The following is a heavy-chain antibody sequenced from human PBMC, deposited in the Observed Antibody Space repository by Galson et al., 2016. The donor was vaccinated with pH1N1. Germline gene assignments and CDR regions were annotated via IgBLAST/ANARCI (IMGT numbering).Heavy chain of an antibody. CDR1: GFTFDDYA. J-gene: IGHJ4*02. Sequence: SLRLSCADSGFTFDDYAMLWVRQAPGKGLEWVSGISWNSGSIAYADSVKGRFTISRDNAKNSLYLQMNSLRAEDTALYYCAKVVGYSYGYVDYWGQGTLVTVSS. V-gene: IGHV3-9*01. CDR2: ISWNSGSI. D-gene: IGHD5-18*01. CDR3: AKVVGYSYGYVDY.